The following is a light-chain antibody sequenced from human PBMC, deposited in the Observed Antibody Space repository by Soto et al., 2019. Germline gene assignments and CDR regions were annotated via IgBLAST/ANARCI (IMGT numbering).Light chain of an antibody. Sequence: DIQMTQSPSTLSASVGDRVTITCRASQSISTWLAWYQQKPGKAPKLLIYKASSLESGVPSRFSGSGSGTEFTLIISSLKPDDFATYYCQQYINRWTFGQGTKV. CDR3: QQYINRWT. CDR2: KAS. CDR1: QSISTW. J-gene: IGKJ1*01. V-gene: IGKV1-5*03.